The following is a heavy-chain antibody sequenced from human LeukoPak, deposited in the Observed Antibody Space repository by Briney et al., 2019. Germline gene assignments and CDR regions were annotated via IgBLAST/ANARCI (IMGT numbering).Heavy chain of an antibody. V-gene: IGHV3-48*02. CDR1: GFTFSTYS. CDR2: IRTSSSTI. D-gene: IGHD1-14*01. Sequence: HSGGSLRLSCAASGFTFSTYSMNWVRQAPGKGLEWVSYIRTSSSTISYADSVKGRFTISRDNANNSLYLQMNSLRDEDTAVYYCARGNLGGDYWGQGTLVTVSS. CDR3: ARGNLGGDY. J-gene: IGHJ4*02.